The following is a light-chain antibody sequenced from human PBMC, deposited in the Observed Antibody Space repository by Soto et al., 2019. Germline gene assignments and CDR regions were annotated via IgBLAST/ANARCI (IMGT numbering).Light chain of an antibody. CDR2: GNS. Sequence: QSVLTQPPSVSGAPGQRVTISCTGSSSNIGAGYDVHWYQQLPGTAPKLLIYGNSNRPSGVPDRFSVSKSGTSASLAITGLQAEDEADYYCQSYDSSLSVGVFGTGTKVTVL. CDR1: SSNIGAGYD. CDR3: QSYDSSLSVGV. J-gene: IGLJ1*01. V-gene: IGLV1-40*01.